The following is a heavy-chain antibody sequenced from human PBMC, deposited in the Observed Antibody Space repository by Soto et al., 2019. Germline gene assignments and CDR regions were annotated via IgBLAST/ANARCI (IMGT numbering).Heavy chain of an antibody. Sequence: QVQLVQSWAEVKKPGASVKVSCKASGYTFTSYYMHWVRQAPGQGLEWMGIINPSGGSTSYAQKFQCRVTMTRDTSTSTVYMELSSLRSEDTAVYYCASNGYSSTWHSWFDPWGQGTLVTVSS. CDR2: INPSGGST. D-gene: IGHD6-13*01. V-gene: IGHV1-46*03. J-gene: IGHJ5*02. CDR3: ASNGYSSTWHSWFDP. CDR1: GYTFTSYY.